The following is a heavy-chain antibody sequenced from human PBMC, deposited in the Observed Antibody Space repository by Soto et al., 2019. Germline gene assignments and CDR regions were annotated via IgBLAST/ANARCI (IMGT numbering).Heavy chain of an antibody. CDR3: ARDSKPTSGYFYYYGMDV. D-gene: IGHD3-3*01. J-gene: IGHJ6*02. V-gene: IGHV4-59*01. CDR2: GEINHSEGLNWIGYIYYSGST. CDR1: GGSFSGYY. Sequence: PSETLSLTCAVYGGSFSGYYWSWIRQPPGRGLEWIGEINHSEGLNWIGYIYYSGSTNYNPSLKSRVTISVDTSKNQFSLKLSSVTAADTAVYYCARDSKPTSGYFYYYGMDVWGQGTTVTVSS.